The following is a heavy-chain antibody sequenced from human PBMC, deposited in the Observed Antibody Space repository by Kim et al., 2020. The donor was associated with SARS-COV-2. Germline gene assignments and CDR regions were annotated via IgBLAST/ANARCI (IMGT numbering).Heavy chain of an antibody. CDR3: ARDEDYGSGTYYTPSIDY. J-gene: IGHJ4*02. V-gene: IGHV3-30-3*01. Sequence: GGSLRLSCAASGFTFISYALHWVRQAPGKGLEWVAVISYDGSNKYYADSVKGRFTISRDNSKNTLYLQMNRLRAEYTAVYYCARDEDYGSGTYYTPSIDYWGQGTLVTVSS. CDR2: ISYDGSNK. CDR1: GFTFISYA. D-gene: IGHD3-10*01.